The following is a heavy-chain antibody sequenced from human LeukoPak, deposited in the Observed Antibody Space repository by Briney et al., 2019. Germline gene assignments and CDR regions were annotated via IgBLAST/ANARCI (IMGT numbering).Heavy chain of an antibody. D-gene: IGHD2-2*01. Sequence: SKTLSLTCAVYGGSFRGFYWSWIRQPPGKGLEWIGEIDHIGRTKYNPSLKSRLTISVDTSKNQFSLKLDSLTAADTAVYYCARPSDCSSTTCTGPMDVWGKGTTVTVSS. CDR3: ARPSDCSSTTCTGPMDV. CDR2: IDHIGRT. V-gene: IGHV4-34*01. CDR1: GGSFRGFY. J-gene: IGHJ6*03.